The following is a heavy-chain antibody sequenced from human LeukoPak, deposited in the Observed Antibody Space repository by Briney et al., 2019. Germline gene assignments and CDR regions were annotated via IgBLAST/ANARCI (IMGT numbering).Heavy chain of an antibody. CDR3: ATRSGSYYFDAFDI. V-gene: IGHV1-8*01. Sequence: ASVKVSCKASGYTFTSYDINWVRQATGQGLEWMGWMNPNSGNTGYAQKFQGRVTMTEDTSTDTAYMELSSLRSEDTAVYYCATRSGSYYFDAFDIWGQGTMVTVSS. CDR1: GYTFTSYD. D-gene: IGHD3-10*01. J-gene: IGHJ3*02. CDR2: MNPNSGNT.